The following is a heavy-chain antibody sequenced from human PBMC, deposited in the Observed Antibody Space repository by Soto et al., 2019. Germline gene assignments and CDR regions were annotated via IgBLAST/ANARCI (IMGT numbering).Heavy chain of an antibody. J-gene: IGHJ6*02. D-gene: IGHD3-3*01. Sequence: HPGGSLRLSCAASGFTFSSYGMHWVRQAPGKGLEWVAVIWYDGSNKYYADSVKGRFTISRDNSKNTLYLQMNSLRAEDTAVYYCARAFLYDFWSGYHNGMDVWGQGTTVTVSS. V-gene: IGHV3-33*01. CDR2: IWYDGSNK. CDR3: ARAFLYDFWSGYHNGMDV. CDR1: GFTFSSYG.